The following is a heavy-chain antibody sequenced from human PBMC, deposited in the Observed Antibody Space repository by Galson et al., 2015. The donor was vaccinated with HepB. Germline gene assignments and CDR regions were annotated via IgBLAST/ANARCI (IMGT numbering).Heavy chain of an antibody. Sequence: SVKVSCKASAYTLISYDFICVRQAPGQGLEFMGWISPYNGNTKYARQFQGRVTVTADTSTSTVYMELRSLTSDDTAVYYCARDESSANIDSWGEGTLVTVSS. V-gene: IGHV1-18*01. CDR2: ISPYNGNT. J-gene: IGHJ4*02. D-gene: IGHD3-10*01. CDR3: ARDESSANIDS. CDR1: AYTLISYD.